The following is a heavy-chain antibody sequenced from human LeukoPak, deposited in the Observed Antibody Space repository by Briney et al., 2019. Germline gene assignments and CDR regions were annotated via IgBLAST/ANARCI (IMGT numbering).Heavy chain of an antibody. J-gene: IGHJ4*02. CDR2: IYYSGST. CDR1: GGSITSSSYY. V-gene: IGHV4-39*07. D-gene: IGHD4-17*01. Sequence: SETLSLTCTVSGGSITSSSYYWGWIRQLPGKGLEWIGSIYYSGSTYYNPSVKSRVTISVDTSKNQFSLKLSSVTAADTAVYYCARDQHLGDYGDHGFDYWGQGTLVTVSS. CDR3: ARDQHLGDYGDHGFDY.